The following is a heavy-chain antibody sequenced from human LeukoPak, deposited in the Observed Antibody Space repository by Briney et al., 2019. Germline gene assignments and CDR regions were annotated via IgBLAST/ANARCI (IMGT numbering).Heavy chain of an antibody. CDR1: GGSISSYR. CDR2: IFYGGSM. J-gene: IGHJ3*02. Sequence: SETLSLTCTVSGGSISSYRWSWIRQSPGKGLEWIGFIFYGGSMDYSPSLQSRVTMSVDTSKSHLSLRLTSVTAADTAVYFCARGVVIGQDDAFDIWGRGTMVTVSS. CDR3: ARGVVIGQDDAFDI. V-gene: IGHV4-59*12. D-gene: IGHD3/OR15-3a*01.